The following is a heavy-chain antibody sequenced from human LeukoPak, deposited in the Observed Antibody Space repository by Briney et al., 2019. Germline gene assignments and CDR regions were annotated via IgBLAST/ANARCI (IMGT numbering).Heavy chain of an antibody. CDR3: ARGEQQLVSEVDY. CDR2: ITYRGDSV. J-gene: IGHJ4*02. V-gene: IGHV3-21*04. CDR1: GFTFSSYS. D-gene: IGHD6-13*01. Sequence: PGGSLRLSCAASGFTFSSYSMSWVRQAPGMGLEWVAGITYRGDSVYYADSVKGRFTISRDNAKNSLYLQMNSLRAEDTAVYYCARGEQQLVSEVDYWGQGTLVTVSS.